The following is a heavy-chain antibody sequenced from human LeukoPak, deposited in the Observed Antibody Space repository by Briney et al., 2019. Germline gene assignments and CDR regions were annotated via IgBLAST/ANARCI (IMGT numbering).Heavy chain of an antibody. D-gene: IGHD3-9*01. CDR3: ARWVDLTVY. CDR2: FDHTGTT. Sequence: TSETLSLTCTVSGGSISSSDYYWGWIRQPPGKGLEWIGSFDHTGTTYYNPSLKSRVTTSVDTSKNQFSLRLSSVTAADTAVYYCARWVDLTVYWGQGTLVTVSS. CDR1: GGSISSSDYY. J-gene: IGHJ4*02. V-gene: IGHV4-39*01.